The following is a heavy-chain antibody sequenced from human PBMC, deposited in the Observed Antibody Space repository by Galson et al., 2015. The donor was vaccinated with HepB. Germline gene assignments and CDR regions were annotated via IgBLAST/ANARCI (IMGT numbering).Heavy chain of an antibody. V-gene: IGHV3-66*01. CDR3: ARGKGGLYYYYGMDV. J-gene: IGHJ6*02. CDR1: GFTVSSNY. CDR2: IYSGGST. Sequence: SLRLSCAASGFTVSSNYMSWVRQAPGKGLEWVSVIYSGGSTYYADSVKGRFTISRDNSKNTLYLQMNSLRAEDTAVYYCARGKGGLYYYYGMDVWGQGTTVTVSS.